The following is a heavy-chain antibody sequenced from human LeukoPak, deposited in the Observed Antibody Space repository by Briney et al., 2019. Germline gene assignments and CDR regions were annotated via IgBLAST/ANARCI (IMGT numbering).Heavy chain of an antibody. D-gene: IGHD6-13*01. CDR2: IYHSGST. V-gene: IGHV4-38-2*02. Sequence: SETLSLTCTVSGYSISSGYYWGWIRQPPGKGLEWIGNIYHSGSTYYNPPLKSRVTISVDTSKNQFSLKLTSVTATDTAVYYCARSRRSWSTFDYWGQGTLVTVSS. CDR3: ARSRRSWSTFDY. J-gene: IGHJ4*02. CDR1: GYSISSGYY.